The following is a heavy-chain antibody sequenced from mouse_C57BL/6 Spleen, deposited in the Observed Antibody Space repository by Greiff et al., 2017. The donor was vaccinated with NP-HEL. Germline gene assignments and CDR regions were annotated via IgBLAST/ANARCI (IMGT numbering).Heavy chain of an antibody. V-gene: IGHV5-6*01. CDR2: ISSGGSYT. CDR3: ARHFDYYWYFDV. D-gene: IGHD2-4*01. J-gene: IGHJ1*03. CDR1: GFTFSSYG. Sequence: EVKLVESGGDLVKPGGSLKLSCAASGFTFSSYGMSWVRQTPDKRLEWVATISSGGSYTYYPDSVKGRITISRDNAKNTLYLQMSSLKSEDTAMYYCARHFDYYWYFDVWGTGTTVTVSS.